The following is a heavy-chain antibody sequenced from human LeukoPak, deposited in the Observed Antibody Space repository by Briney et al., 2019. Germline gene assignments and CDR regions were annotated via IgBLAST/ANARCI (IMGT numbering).Heavy chain of an antibody. CDR1: EFTFSSYN. V-gene: IGHV3-21*01. D-gene: IGHD6-25*01. CDR3: ARWGSELPDDAFDI. Sequence: GGSLRLSCAASEFTFSSYNMNWVRQALGKGLEWVSSISSSGSYIYYADSVKGRFTISRDNAKNSLYLQMNSLRAEDTAVYFCARWGSELPDDAFDIWGQGTMVTVSS. J-gene: IGHJ3*02. CDR2: ISSSGSYI.